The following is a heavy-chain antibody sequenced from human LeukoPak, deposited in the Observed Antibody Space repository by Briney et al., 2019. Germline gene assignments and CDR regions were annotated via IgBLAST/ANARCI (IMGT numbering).Heavy chain of an antibody. CDR2: ISGSDGST. CDR1: GFTFSDYA. J-gene: IGHJ4*02. D-gene: IGHD2-15*01. V-gene: IGHV3-23*01. CDR3: AKGRGYCTGGSCYSDY. Sequence: GGSLRLSCTASGFTFSDYAMSWVRQAPGKGLEWVSTISGSDGSTYYADSVKGRFTISRDNSKNTLYLQMNSLRVEDTAIYYCAKGRGYCTGGSCYSDYWGQGTLVTVSS.